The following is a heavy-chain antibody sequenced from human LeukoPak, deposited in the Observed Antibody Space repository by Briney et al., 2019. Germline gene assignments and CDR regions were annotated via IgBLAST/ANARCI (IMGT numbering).Heavy chain of an antibody. CDR1: GFTFSDHY. Sequence: GGSLRLSCVASGFTFSDHYMSWIRQAPGKGLDWVSYIGSSVTSIYYADSVKGRFTISRDNANNSLYLQMNSLRAEDTAVYYCARGALNWVDPWCQGTLVTVSS. J-gene: IGHJ5*02. CDR3: ARGALNWVDP. V-gene: IGHV3-11*01. CDR2: IGSSVTSI.